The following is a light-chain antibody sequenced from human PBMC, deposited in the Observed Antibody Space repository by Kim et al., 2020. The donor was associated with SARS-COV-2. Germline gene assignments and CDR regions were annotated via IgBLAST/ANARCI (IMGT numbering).Light chain of an antibody. V-gene: IGLV2-11*01. CDR2: DVR. CDR1: SSDIGGYNS. Sequence: QSALTQPRSVSGSPGQSVTIPCTGTSSDIGGYNSVSWFQQHPGKAPKLMIYDVRQRPSGVPDHFSGSKSDNTASLTISGLQAEDEADYYCCSYAGTYTLVFGGGTQLTVL. J-gene: IGLJ3*02. CDR3: CSYAGTYTLV.